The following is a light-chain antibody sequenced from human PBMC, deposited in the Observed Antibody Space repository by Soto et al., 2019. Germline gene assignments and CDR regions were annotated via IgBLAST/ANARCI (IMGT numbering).Light chain of an antibody. CDR1: RSIGNY. V-gene: IGKV1-39*01. CDR3: QQYNSYPYT. CDR2: LTS. J-gene: IGKJ2*01. Sequence: DIQMTQSPSSLSASVGDRVTITCRASRSIGNYLNWYQQKPESAPKLLIYLTSSLQSGVPSRFSGSGSGTDFTLSISSLQPEDFATDYCQQYNSYPYTFGQGTKLEIK.